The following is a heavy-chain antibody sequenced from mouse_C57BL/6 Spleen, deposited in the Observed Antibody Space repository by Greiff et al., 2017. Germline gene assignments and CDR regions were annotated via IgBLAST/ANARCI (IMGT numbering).Heavy chain of an antibody. CDR3: ARDASNWDYAMDY. Sequence: EVNVVESGGGLVQSGRSLRLSCATSGFTFSDFYMEWVRQAPGKGLEWIAASRNKANDYTTEYSASVKGRFIVSRDTSQSILYLQMNALRAEDTAIYYCARDASNWDYAMDYWGQGTSVTVSS. CDR2: SRNKANDYTT. J-gene: IGHJ4*01. D-gene: IGHD4-1*01. CDR1: GFTFSDFY. V-gene: IGHV7-1*01.